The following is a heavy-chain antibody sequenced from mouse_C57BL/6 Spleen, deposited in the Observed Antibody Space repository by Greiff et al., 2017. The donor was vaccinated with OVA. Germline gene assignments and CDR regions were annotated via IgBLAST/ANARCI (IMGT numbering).Heavy chain of an antibody. CDR3: AIYGYYGSSLFAY. Sequence: VQLQQPGAELVKPGASVKVSCKASGYTFTSYWMHWVKQRPGQGLEWIGRIHPSDSDTNYNQKFKGKATLTVDKSSSTAYMQLSSLTSEDSAVYYCAIYGYYGSSLFAYWGQGTLVTVSA. D-gene: IGHD1-1*01. J-gene: IGHJ3*01. CDR1: GYTFTSYW. V-gene: IGHV1-74*01. CDR2: IHPSDSDT.